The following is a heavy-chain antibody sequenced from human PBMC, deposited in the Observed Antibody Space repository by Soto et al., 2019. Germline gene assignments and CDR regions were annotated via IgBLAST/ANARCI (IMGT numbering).Heavy chain of an antibody. Sequence: QVQLVQSGAEVKKPGASVKVSCKASGYTFTSYGISWVRQAPGQGLEWMGWISAYNGNTNYAQKLQGRVNITTDTFTSKAYMERRSLRSDDTGVYYCARVYGTTYVYYYGMDVWGQGTTFTVSS. D-gene: IGHD1-7*01. J-gene: IGHJ6*02. CDR1: GYTFTSYG. V-gene: IGHV1-18*01. CDR3: ARVYGTTYVYYYGMDV. CDR2: ISAYNGNT.